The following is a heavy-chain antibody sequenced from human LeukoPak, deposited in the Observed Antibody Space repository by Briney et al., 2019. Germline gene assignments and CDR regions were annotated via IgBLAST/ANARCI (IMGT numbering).Heavy chain of an antibody. CDR3: PKMPHTYYFGMDV. Sequence: GGSLRLSCAASGFTFDDYAMHWVRQAPGKGLEWVSGISWNSGSIGYADSVKGRFTISRDNAKNSLYLQMNSLRAEDTALYYCPKMPHTYYFGMDVCGQGTTVTVSS. D-gene: IGHD2-2*01. CDR2: ISWNSGSI. V-gene: IGHV3-9*01. CDR1: GFTFDDYA. J-gene: IGHJ6*02.